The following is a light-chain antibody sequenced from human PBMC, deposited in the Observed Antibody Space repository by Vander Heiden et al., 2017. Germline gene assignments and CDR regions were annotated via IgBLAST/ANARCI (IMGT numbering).Light chain of an antibody. CDR3: AAWDDSLNGYV. J-gene: IGLJ1*01. Sequence: QSVLTQPPSASGTPGQRVTISCSGSTSNIGSNTVHWYQQIPGTAPQLLIYFNNQRPSGVPDRFSGSKSGTSASLAISGLQSDDEADYYCAAWDDSLNGYVFGTGTKVTVV. CDR1: TSNIGSNT. CDR2: FNN. V-gene: IGLV1-44*01.